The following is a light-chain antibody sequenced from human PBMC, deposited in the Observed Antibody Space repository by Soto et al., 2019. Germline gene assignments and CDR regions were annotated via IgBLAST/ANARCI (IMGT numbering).Light chain of an antibody. V-gene: IGKV3-20*01. CDR2: GAA. J-gene: IGKJ2*01. Sequence: EIVLTQSPGTVSLSPGERATLSCRASQSVSRSYLAWYQLKPGQAPRLLIYGAASRATGSPDRFSGSGSGTDFTLTISRLEPEDFAEYYCQQYGSSTYTFGQGTKLEIQ. CDR3: QQYGSSTYT. CDR1: QSVSRSY.